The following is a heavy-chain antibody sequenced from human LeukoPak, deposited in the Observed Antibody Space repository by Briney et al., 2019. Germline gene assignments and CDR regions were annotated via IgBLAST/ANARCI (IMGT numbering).Heavy chain of an antibody. CDR2: INHSGST. Sequence: PSETLSLTCAVYGGSFSGYYWSWIRQPPGKGLEWIGEINHSGSTNHNPSLKSRVTISVDTSKNQFSLKLSSVTAADTAVYYCARASARGFDYYYYMDVWGKGTTVTVSS. D-gene: IGHD3-3*01. V-gene: IGHV4-34*01. CDR3: ARASARGFDYYYYMDV. J-gene: IGHJ6*03. CDR1: GGSFSGYY.